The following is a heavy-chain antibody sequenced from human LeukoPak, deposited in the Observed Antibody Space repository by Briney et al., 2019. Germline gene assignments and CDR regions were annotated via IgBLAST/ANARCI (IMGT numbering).Heavy chain of an antibody. CDR2: IIPILGIA. J-gene: IGHJ4*02. V-gene: IGHV1-69*04. CDR1: GGTFSSYA. Sequence: GASVKVSCKASGGTFSSYAISWVRQAPGQGLEWMGRIIPILGIANYAQKFQGRVTITADKSTRTAYMELSSLRSEDTAVYYCARGAITMVRGVIITTYFDYWGQGTLVTVSS. D-gene: IGHD3-10*01. CDR3: ARGAITMVRGVIITTYFDY.